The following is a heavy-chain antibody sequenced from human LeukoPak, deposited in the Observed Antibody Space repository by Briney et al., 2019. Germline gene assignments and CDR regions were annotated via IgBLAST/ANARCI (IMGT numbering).Heavy chain of an antibody. Sequence: VIGWGRQPPEGGMQWVSAIRTRVARTYYTDSGKGRFTISRDNSKNTLYLHMNTLGAEDTAVYYCAKVVVPDTMSTIHFYFCIDVWGKGTTITVSS. V-gene: IGHV3-23*01. D-gene: IGHD2-15*01. CDR1: V. J-gene: IGHJ6*03. CDR2: IRTRVART. CDR3: AKVVVPDTMSTIHFYFCIDV.